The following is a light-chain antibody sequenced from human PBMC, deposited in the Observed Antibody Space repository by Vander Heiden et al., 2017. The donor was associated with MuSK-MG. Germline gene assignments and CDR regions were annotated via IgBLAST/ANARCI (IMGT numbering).Light chain of an antibody. CDR3: QQYDSYSWT. J-gene: IGKJ1*01. Sequence: DIQMTQSPSTLSASVGDRVTITCRASQTISSWLAWYQQKPGKAPKLLIYKASSLESGVPWRFSGSGSGTEFTLTISSLQPEDSATYYCQQYDSYSWTFGQGTKVEIK. CDR1: QTISSW. CDR2: KAS. V-gene: IGKV1-5*03.